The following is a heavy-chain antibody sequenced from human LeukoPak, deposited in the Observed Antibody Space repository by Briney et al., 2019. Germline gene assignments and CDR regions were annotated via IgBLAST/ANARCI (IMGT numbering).Heavy chain of an antibody. Sequence: GESLKISGKGSGYSFTNYWIGWVRKMPGKGLGGMGIIYPVDSDTTYSPSFQGQVTISVDKSISTAYMQWSSLKASDTAMYYCARLGASHYDISARASGDFDYWGQGTLVTVSS. CDR2: IYPVDSDT. CDR1: GYSFTNYW. CDR3: ARLGASHYDISARASGDFDY. V-gene: IGHV5-51*01. D-gene: IGHD3-22*01. J-gene: IGHJ4*02.